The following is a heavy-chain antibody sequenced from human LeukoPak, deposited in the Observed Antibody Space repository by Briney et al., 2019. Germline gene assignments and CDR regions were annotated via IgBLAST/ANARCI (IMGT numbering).Heavy chain of an antibody. Sequence: SETLSLTCTVSGRSISTFYRSWIRQPAGKGLEWIGRIFTSGSTNYNPSLKSRLTMSVDTSKNQFSLKLTSVTAADTAVYYCARAGFALAPHRGTPFDYWGQGTLVTVSS. J-gene: IGHJ4*02. CDR3: ARAGFALAPHRGTPFDY. D-gene: IGHD6-6*01. CDR1: GRSISTFY. V-gene: IGHV4-4*07. CDR2: IFTSGST.